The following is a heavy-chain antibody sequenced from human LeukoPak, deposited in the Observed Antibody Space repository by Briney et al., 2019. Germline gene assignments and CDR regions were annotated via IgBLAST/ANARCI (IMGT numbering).Heavy chain of an antibody. CDR1: GGSISTFH. CDR3: ARERRGTSGWYWFDL. CDR2: ISYSGST. Sequence: SETLSLTCTVSGGSISTFHWSWIRQPPGRGLVWIGYISYSGSTNYNPSLKSRVTISVDTSKNQFSLKLTSVTAADMAVYYCARERRGTSGWYWFDLWGQGTLVTVSS. D-gene: IGHD6-19*01. V-gene: IGHV4-59*01. J-gene: IGHJ5*02.